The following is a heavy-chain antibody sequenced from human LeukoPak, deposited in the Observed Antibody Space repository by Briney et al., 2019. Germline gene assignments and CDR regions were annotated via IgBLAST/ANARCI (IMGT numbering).Heavy chain of an antibody. Sequence: GRSLRLSCAASGFTFSNYGMHWVRQAPGKGLEWVAFIWFDGSNKYYADSVKGRFTISRDNSKNTLYLQMNSLRAEDTAVYYCATATTGTPDYWGQGTLVTVSS. D-gene: IGHD1-7*01. J-gene: IGHJ4*02. CDR2: IWFDGSNK. CDR3: ATATTGTPDY. V-gene: IGHV3-33*01. CDR1: GFTFSNYG.